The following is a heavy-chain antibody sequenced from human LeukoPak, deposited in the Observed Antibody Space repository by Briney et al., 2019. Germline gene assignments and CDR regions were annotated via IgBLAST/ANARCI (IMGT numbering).Heavy chain of an antibody. D-gene: IGHD1-26*01. V-gene: IGHV3-21*01. CDR3: ATAGATTNYYYGMDV. CDR1: GFTFSSYS. J-gene: IGHJ6*02. Sequence: GGSLRLSCAASGFTFSSYSMNWVRQAPGKGLEWVSSISSSSSYIYYADSVKGRFTISRDNSKNTLYLQMNSLRAEDTAVYYCATAGATTNYYYGMDVWGQGTTVTVSS. CDR2: ISSSSSYI.